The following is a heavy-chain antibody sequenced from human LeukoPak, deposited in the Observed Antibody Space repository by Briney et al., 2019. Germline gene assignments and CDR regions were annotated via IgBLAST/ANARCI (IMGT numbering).Heavy chain of an antibody. CDR1: GFTFDDYA. CDR2: ISGDGGST. J-gene: IGHJ6*02. V-gene: IGHV3-43*02. Sequence: QPGGSLRLSCAASGFTFDDYAMHWVRQAPGKGLEWVSLISGDGGSTYYADSVKGRFTISRDNSKNSLYLQMNSLRTEDTALYYCAKVRGSSSWALSYYYGMDVWGQGTTVTVSS. CDR3: AKVRGSSSWALSYYYGMDV. D-gene: IGHD6-13*01.